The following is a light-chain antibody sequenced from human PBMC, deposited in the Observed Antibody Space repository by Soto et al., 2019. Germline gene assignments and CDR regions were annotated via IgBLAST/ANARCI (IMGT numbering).Light chain of an antibody. CDR1: SSNIGSNT. CDR2: SNN. CDR3: AAWDGSLKEYV. Sequence: QSVLTQPPSASGTPGQRVTISCSGSSSNIGSNTVNWYQQLPGTAPKLLIYSNNQRPSGVPDRFSGSKSGTSASLAISGLQSEDGADYYCAAWDGSLKEYVFGTGTKVTVL. V-gene: IGLV1-44*01. J-gene: IGLJ1*01.